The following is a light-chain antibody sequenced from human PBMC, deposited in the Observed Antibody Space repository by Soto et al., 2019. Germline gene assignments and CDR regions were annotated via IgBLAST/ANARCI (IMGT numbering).Light chain of an antibody. V-gene: IGKV1-9*01. Sequence: DIQLTQSPSFLSASVGDRVTVSCRASQDISTSLAWFQQKAGKVPQLLVYPASTLQDGVPSRFSGSGSGTYFTPTINNLQAEDIATYYSQHLRTYPFSFGQGTKVDIK. CDR2: PAS. CDR1: QDISTS. J-gene: IGKJ2*03. CDR3: QHLRTYPFS.